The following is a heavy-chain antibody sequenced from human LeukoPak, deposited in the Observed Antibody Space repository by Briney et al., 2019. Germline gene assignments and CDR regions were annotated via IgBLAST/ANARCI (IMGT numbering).Heavy chain of an antibody. J-gene: IGHJ5*02. CDR1: GYSISSGYY. CDR3: ARGRGSSWYENWFDP. D-gene: IGHD6-13*01. Sequence: SDTLSLTCAVSGYSISSGYYWGWIRQPPGKGLEWIGSIYHSGSTYYNPSLKSRVTISVDTSKNQFSLKLSSVTAADTAVYYCARGRGSSWYENWFDPWGQGTLVTVSS. CDR2: IYHSGST. V-gene: IGHV4-38-2*01.